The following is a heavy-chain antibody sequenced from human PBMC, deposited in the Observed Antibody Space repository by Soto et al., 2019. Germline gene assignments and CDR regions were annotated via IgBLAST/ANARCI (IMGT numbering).Heavy chain of an antibody. J-gene: IGHJ5*02. CDR2: ISGSGGST. Sequence: EVQLLESGGGLVQPGGSLRLSCAASGFTFSSYAMSWVRQAPGKGLEWVSAISGSGGSTYYADSVKGRFTISRDNSKNTLHLQMNSLRAEDTAGYYCAKVIAAGGTGYWFDPWGQGTLVTVSS. CDR3: AKVIAAGGTGYWFDP. CDR1: GFTFSSYA. V-gene: IGHV3-23*01. D-gene: IGHD6-13*01.